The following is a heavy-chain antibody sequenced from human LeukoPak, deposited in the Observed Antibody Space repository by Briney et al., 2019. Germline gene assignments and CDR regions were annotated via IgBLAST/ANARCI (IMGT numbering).Heavy chain of an antibody. J-gene: IGHJ2*01. CDR1: GGTFSSYA. CDR2: IIPIFGTA. D-gene: IGHD6-13*01. CDR3: ARGGAAAPPLGYFDL. V-gene: IGHV1-69*05. Sequence: ASVKVSCKASGGTFSSYAISWVRQAPGQGLEWMGGIIPIFGTANYAQKFQGRVTMTTDTSTSTAYMELRSLRSDDTAVYYCARGGAAAPPLGYFDLWGRGTLVTVSS.